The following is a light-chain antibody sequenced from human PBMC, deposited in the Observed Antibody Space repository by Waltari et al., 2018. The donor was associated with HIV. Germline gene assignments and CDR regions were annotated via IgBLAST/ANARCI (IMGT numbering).Light chain of an antibody. J-gene: IGLJ1*01. CDR1: SSDVGGYKY. CDR2: DVR. CDR3: SSYTTSNTPYV. Sequence: QSALTQPASVSGSPGQSITISCVGTSSDVGGYKYVSWYQQHPGKAPRPMIYDVRNRPSGVSNRFSGSKSGNTASLTISGLQAEDEADYYCSSYTTSNTPYVFGTGTKVTVL. V-gene: IGLV2-14*03.